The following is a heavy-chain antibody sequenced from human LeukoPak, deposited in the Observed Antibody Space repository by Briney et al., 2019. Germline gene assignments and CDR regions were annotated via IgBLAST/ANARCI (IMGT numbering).Heavy chain of an antibody. V-gene: IGHV1-2*02. CDR2: INPNSGGT. CDR3: VREYYEGSWWFDP. D-gene: IGHD3-22*01. J-gene: IGHJ5*02. CDR1: GYTFTGYY. Sequence: ASVKVSCKASGYTFTGYYMHWVRQAPGQGLEWMGWINPNSGGTNYAQKFQGRVTMTRDTSISTAYMELSRLRSDDTAVYYCVREYYEGSWWFDPWGQGTLVTVSS.